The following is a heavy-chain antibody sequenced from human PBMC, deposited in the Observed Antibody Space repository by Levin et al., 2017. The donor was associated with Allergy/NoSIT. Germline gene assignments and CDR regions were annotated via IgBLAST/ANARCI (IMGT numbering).Heavy chain of an antibody. Sequence: ASVKVSCKASGGTFSSYAISWVRQAPGQGLEWMGGIIPIFGTANYAQKFQGRVTITADKSTSTAYMELSSLRSEDTAVYYCAREGPGAYTAMDTANYYYYGMDVWGQGTTVTVSS. CDR3: AREGPGAYTAMDTANYYYYGMDV. V-gene: IGHV1-69*06. CDR1: GGTFSSYA. CDR2: IIPIFGTA. J-gene: IGHJ6*02. D-gene: IGHD5-18*01.